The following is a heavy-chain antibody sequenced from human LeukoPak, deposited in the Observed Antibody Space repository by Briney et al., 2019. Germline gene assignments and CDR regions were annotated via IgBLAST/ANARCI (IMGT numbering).Heavy chain of an antibody. D-gene: IGHD3-10*01. J-gene: IGHJ5*02. V-gene: IGHV1-8*01. Sequence: GASVKVSCKASGYTFTSYDINWVRQATGQGLEWMGWMNPNSGNTGYAQKFQGRVTMTRNTSISTAYMELSSLRSEDTAVYYCARGPLRGVRQKNWFDPWGQGTLVTVSS. CDR1: GYTFTSYD. CDR2: MNPNSGNT. CDR3: ARGPLRGVRQKNWFDP.